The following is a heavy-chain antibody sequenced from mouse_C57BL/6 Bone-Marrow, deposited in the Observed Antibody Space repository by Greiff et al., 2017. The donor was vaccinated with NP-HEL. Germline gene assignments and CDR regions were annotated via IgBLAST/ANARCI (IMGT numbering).Heavy chain of an antibody. CDR1: GYTFTSYW. D-gene: IGHD1-1*01. J-gene: IGHJ4*01. Sequence: VQLQQSGAELVKPGASVKLSCKASGYTFTSYWMQWVKQRPGQGLEWIGEIDPSDSDTNYNQKFKGKATLTVDTSSSTAYMQLSSLTSEDSAVYYCARELLLGAMDYWGQGTSVTVSS. CDR3: ARELLLGAMDY. CDR2: IDPSDSDT. V-gene: IGHV1-50*01.